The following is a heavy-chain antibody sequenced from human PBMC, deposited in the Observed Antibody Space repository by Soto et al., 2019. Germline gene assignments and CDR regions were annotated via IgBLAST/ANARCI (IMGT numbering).Heavy chain of an antibody. J-gene: IGHJ6*02. CDR1: GFTFSSYE. V-gene: IGHV3-48*03. Sequence: HPGGSLRLSCAASGFTFSSYEMNWVRQAPGKGLEWVSYISSSGSTIYYADSVKGRLTISRDNAKNSLYLQMNSLRAEDTAVYYCARYGAFCFQYGMDVRGQRTKVTVSS. CDR3: ARYGAFCFQYGMDV. CDR2: ISSSGSTI. D-gene: IGHD3-3*01.